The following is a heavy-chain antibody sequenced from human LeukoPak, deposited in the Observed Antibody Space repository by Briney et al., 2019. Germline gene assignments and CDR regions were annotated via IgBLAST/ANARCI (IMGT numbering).Heavy chain of an antibody. V-gene: IGHV3-7*01. CDR3: ARVKGRQISSAIDV. CDR2: IKEDGSEK. D-gene: IGHD2-2*01. Sequence: GGSLRLSCTASRFSFRNYWMGWVRQAPGKGLEWVANIKEDGSEKVYVDSVKGRFTISRDNAKNSLYLQMNSLRVEDTAVYYCARVKGRQISSAIDVWGQGTTVTVSS. CDR1: RFSFRNYW. J-gene: IGHJ6*02.